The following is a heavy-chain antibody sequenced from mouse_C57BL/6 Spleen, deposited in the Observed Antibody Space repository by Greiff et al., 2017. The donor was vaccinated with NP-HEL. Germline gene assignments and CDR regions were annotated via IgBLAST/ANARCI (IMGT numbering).Heavy chain of an antibody. CDR2: IDPETGGT. V-gene: IGHV1-15*01. CDR1: GYTFTDYE. CDR3: TSRYGYVTFAY. Sequence: VQLQQSGAELVRPGASVTLSCKASGYTFTDYEMHWVKQTPVHGLEWIGAIDPETGGTAYNQKFKGKAILTADKSSSIAYMELRSLTSEDSAVYYCTSRYGYVTFAYWGQGTLVTVSA. D-gene: IGHD2-2*01. J-gene: IGHJ3*01.